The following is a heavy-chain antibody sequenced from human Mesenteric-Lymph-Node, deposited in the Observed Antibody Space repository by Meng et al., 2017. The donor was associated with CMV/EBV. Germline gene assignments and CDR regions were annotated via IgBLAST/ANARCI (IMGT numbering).Heavy chain of an antibody. CDR3: ARGDLGVWFDP. D-gene: IGHD3-10*01. CDR1: GFTFSSYS. J-gene: IGHJ5*02. V-gene: IGHV3-20*04. CDR2: IISSGDST. Sequence: LSCAASGFTFSSYSMNWVRQAPGKGLEWVAGIISSGDSTSYGESVKGRFTITRDNAKNSLYLEMNSLRAEDTAFYYCARGDLGVWFDPWGRGTLVTVSS.